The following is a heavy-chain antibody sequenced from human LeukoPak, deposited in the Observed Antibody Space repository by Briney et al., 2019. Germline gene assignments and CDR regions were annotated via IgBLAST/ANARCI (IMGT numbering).Heavy chain of an antibody. CDR2: ISGGGDSE. J-gene: IGHJ4*02. D-gene: IGHD3-22*01. Sequence: GGSLRLSCAASGFIFSDHAMKWVRQAPGRGLEWVSVISGGGDSEFYADSVKGRCTISRDNSKNMLYLEMSNLRAEDTAIYYCVKDQADYFDGSGSYFDHWGQGTLVTASS. V-gene: IGHV3-23*01. CDR3: VKDQADYFDGSGSYFDH. CDR1: GFIFSDHA.